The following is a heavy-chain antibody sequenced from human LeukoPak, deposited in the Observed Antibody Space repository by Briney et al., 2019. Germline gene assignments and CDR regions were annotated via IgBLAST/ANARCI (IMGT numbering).Heavy chain of an antibody. D-gene: IGHD1-26*01. CDR2: IYYSGST. CDR1: GGSISSYY. Sequence: PSETQSLTCTVSGGSISSYYWSWIRQPPGKGLEWIGYIYYSGSTNYNPSLKSRVTISVDTSKNQFSLKVTSVTAADTAMYYCTKREGPMSGSYDYFDPWGQGTLVTVS. CDR3: TKREGPMSGSYDYFDP. J-gene: IGHJ5*02. V-gene: IGHV4-59*08.